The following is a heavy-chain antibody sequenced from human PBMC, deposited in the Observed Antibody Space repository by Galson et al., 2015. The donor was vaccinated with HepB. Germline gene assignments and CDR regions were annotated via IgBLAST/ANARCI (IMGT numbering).Heavy chain of an antibody. CDR1: GYTFTSYG. Sequence: SVKVSCKASGYTFTSYGISWVRQAPGQGLEWMGWISAYNGNTNYAQKLQGRVTMTTDTSTSTAYMELRSLRSDDTAVYYCARLGGDYVNGPYYYYYYMDVWGKGTTVTVSS. V-gene: IGHV1-18*04. CDR2: ISAYNGNT. J-gene: IGHJ6*03. CDR3: ARLGGDYVNGPYYYYYYMDV. D-gene: IGHD2-21*02.